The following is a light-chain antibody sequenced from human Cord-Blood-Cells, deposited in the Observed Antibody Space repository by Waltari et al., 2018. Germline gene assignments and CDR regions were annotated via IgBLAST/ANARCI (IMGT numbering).Light chain of an antibody. J-gene: IGLJ2*01. CDR2: QDS. CDR3: QAWDSSTVV. CDR1: QLGDKY. V-gene: IGLV3-1*01. Sequence: SYELTQPPSVSVSPGQTASITCSGDQLGDKYACWYQQKPGQSPVLVIYQDSKRPSGIPGRFSGSNSGNTATLTISGTRAMDEADYYCQAWDSSTVVFGGGTKLTVL.